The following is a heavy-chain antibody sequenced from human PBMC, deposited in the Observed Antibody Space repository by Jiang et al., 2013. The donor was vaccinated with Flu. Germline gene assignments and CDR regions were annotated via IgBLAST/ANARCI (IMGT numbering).Heavy chain of an antibody. CDR3: ARVKRNYGDNPRDAFDI. Sequence: LLKPSETLSLTCAVYGGSFSGYYWSWIRQPPGKGLEWIGEINQSGNTKYNPSLKSRVTISVDTSKKQFSLKLSSVTAADTAVYYCARVKRNYGDNPRDAFDIWGQGTMVTVSS. V-gene: IGHV4-34*01. D-gene: IGHD4-17*01. CDR1: GGSFSGYY. J-gene: IGHJ3*02. CDR2: INQSGNT.